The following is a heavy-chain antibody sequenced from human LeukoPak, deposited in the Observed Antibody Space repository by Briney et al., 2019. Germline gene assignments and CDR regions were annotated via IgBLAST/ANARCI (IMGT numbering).Heavy chain of an antibody. V-gene: IGHV1-46*01. D-gene: IGHD3-9*01. Sequence: GASVKVSCKASGYTFTSYYMHWVRHAPGQGLEWMGIINPSGGSTSYAQKFQGRVTMTRDTSTSTVYMELSSLRSEDTAVYYCARGPDYDILTGYYTFDYWGQGTLVTVSS. CDR2: INPSGGST. CDR1: GYTFTSYY. CDR3: ARGPDYDILTGYYTFDY. J-gene: IGHJ4*02.